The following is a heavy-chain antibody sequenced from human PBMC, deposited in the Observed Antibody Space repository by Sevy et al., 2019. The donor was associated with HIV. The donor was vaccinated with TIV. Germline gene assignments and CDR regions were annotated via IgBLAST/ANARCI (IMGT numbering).Heavy chain of an antibody. V-gene: IGHV4-59*01. CDR3: ARVSDGHSSSWYFYYYMDV. J-gene: IGHJ6*03. D-gene: IGHD6-13*01. Sequence: SETLSLTCTVSGGSISSYYWSWIRQPPGKGLEWIGYIYYSGSTNYNPSLKSRVTISVDTSKNQFSLKLSSVTAADPAVYYCARVSDGHSSSWYFYYYMDVWGKGTTVTVSS. CDR2: IYYSGST. CDR1: GGSISSYY.